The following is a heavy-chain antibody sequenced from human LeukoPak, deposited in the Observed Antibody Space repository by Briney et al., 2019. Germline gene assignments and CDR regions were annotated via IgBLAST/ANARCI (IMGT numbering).Heavy chain of an antibody. CDR3: ASQNYYDSSGYFFRV. CDR2: ISDIGSI. J-gene: IGHJ4*02. CDR1: GGSISSYY. Sequence: SETLSLTCTVSGGSISSYYWSWIRQPPGKGLEWIAYISDIGSINYNPSLKSRVTISLDTSKNQFSLKLSSVTAADTAVYYCASQNYYDSSGYFFRVGGQGTLVTVSS. V-gene: IGHV4-59*08. D-gene: IGHD3-22*01.